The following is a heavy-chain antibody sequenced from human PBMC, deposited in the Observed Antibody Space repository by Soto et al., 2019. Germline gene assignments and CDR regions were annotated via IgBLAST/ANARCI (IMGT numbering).Heavy chain of an antibody. J-gene: IGHJ5*02. V-gene: IGHV4-31*03. D-gene: IGHD3-10*01. Sequence: PSETLSLTCTVSGGSMSSVGSYWTWIRQHPGKGLEWIGYVSYTGTTHYNPSFKSRVSISVATSQNQFTLKLTSVTAADTAVYYCAREQAVRIERWFDPWGQGTEVNVS. CDR1: GGSMSSVGSY. CDR2: VSYTGTT. CDR3: AREQAVRIERWFDP.